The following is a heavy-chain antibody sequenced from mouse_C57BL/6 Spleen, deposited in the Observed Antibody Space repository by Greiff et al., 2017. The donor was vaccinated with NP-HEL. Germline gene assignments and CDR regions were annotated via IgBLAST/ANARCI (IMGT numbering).Heavy chain of an antibody. CDR1: GFTFTDYY. Sequence: EVMLVESGGGLVQPGGSLSLSCAASGFTFTDYYMSWVRQPPGKALEWLGFIRNKANGYTTEYSASVKGRFTISRDNSQSILYLQMNALRAEDSATYYCARSLYGNFPFAYWGQGTLVTVSA. V-gene: IGHV7-3*01. D-gene: IGHD2-1*01. CDR3: ARSLYGNFPFAY. CDR2: IRNKANGYTT. J-gene: IGHJ3*01.